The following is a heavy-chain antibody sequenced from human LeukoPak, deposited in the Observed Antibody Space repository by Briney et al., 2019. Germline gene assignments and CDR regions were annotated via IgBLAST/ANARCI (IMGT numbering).Heavy chain of an antibody. Sequence: GGSLRLSCAASGFTFSSYAMHWVRQAPGKGLEWVAVISYDGSNKYYADSVKGRFTISRDNSKNSHYLQMNSLRDEDTAVYYCARAGYGGYKLDFWGQGALVTVST. CDR1: GFTFSSYA. CDR2: ISYDGSNK. D-gene: IGHD5-12*01. V-gene: IGHV3-30-3*01. J-gene: IGHJ4*02. CDR3: ARAGYGGYKLDF.